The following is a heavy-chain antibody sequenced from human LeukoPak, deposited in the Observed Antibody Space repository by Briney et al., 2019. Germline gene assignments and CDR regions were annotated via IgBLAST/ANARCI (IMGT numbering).Heavy chain of an antibody. CDR1: GYTFTSYY. V-gene: IGHV1-46*01. Sequence: ASVKVSCKASGYTFTSYYMHWVRQAPGQGLEWMGIINPSGGSTSYAQKFQGRVTVTTDTSTSTAYMELRGLRSDDTAVYYCARDNDHGTFQAENYWGPGTLVTVSS. D-gene: IGHD1-1*01. CDR3: ARDNDHGTFQAENY. CDR2: INPSGGST. J-gene: IGHJ4*02.